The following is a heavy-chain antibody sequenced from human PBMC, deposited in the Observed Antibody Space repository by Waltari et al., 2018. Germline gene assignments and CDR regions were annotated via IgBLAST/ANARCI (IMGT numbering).Heavy chain of an antibody. Sequence: QVQLQQWGAGLLKPSETLSLTCAVYGGSFSGYYWSWIRQPPGKGLEWIGEINHSGSTNYNPSLKSRVTISVDTSKNQFSLKLSSVTAADTAVYYCGSGGSRYWFDPWGQGTLVTVSS. CDR1: GGSFSGYY. D-gene: IGHD2-15*01. CDR2: INHSGST. CDR3: GSGGSRYWFDP. V-gene: IGHV4-34*01. J-gene: IGHJ5*02.